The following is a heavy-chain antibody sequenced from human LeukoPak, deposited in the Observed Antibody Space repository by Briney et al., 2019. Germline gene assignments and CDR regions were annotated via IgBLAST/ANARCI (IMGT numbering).Heavy chain of an antibody. CDR2: IKQDGSEK. CDR1: GFTFSSYW. Sequence: GGSLRLSCAASGFTFSSYWMSWVRQAPGKGLEWVANIKQDGSEKYYVDSVKGRFTISRDNAKNSLYLQMNSLRAEDTAVYYCARESVRPAGGLDYWGQGTLVTVSS. V-gene: IGHV3-7*01. J-gene: IGHJ4*02. CDR3: ARESVRPAGGLDY. D-gene: IGHD3-10*01.